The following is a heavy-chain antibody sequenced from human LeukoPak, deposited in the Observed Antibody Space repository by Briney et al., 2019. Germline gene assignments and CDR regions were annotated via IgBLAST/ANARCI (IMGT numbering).Heavy chain of an antibody. J-gene: IGHJ5*02. Sequence: GASVKVSCKASGYTFTSYDINWVRQATGQGLEWMGWMNPNGGNTGYAQKFQGRVTMTRNTSISTAYMELSSLRSEDTAVYYCARADIVVVPAANHNWFDPWGQGTLVTVSS. CDR3: ARADIVVVPAANHNWFDP. CDR1: GYTFTSYD. CDR2: MNPNGGNT. D-gene: IGHD2-2*01. V-gene: IGHV1-8*01.